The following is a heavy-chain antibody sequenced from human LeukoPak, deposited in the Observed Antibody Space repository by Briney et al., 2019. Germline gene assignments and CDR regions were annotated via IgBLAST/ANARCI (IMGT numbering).Heavy chain of an antibody. D-gene: IGHD3-22*01. J-gene: IGHJ4*02. CDR3: ARAGDSSGYYYHY. V-gene: IGHV5-51*01. Sequence: GESLKISCKGSGYSFTSYWIGWVRQMPGKGLEWMGIIYPGDSDTRYSPSFHGQVAISADKSISTAYLQWSSLKASDPAMYYCARAGDSSGYYYHYWGQGTLVTVSS. CDR1: GYSFTSYW. CDR2: IYPGDSDT.